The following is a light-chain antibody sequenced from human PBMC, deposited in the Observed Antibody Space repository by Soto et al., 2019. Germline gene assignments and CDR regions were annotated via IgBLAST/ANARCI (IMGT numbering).Light chain of an antibody. J-gene: IGKJ5*01. Sequence: EIVLTQSPATLSLSPGERATLSCRASQSVGSYLAWYQQKPGQAPRLLIYDASSRATGIPARFSGSGSGTDFTLTLSSLEPEDFAVYFCQQRSDWPPLTFGQGTRLEIK. V-gene: IGKV3-11*01. CDR1: QSVGSY. CDR2: DAS. CDR3: QQRSDWPPLT.